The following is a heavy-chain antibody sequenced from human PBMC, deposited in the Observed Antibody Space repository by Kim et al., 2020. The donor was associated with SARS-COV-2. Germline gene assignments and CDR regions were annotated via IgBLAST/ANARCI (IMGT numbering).Heavy chain of an antibody. V-gene: IGHV4-39*01. CDR2: IYYSGST. Sequence: SETLSLTCTVSGGSISSSIYYWGWIRQPPGKGLEWIGSIYYSGSTYYNPSLKSRVTISVDTSKNQFSLKLTSVTAADTAVYYCASVTTGDGRVDYWGQGTLVTVSS. D-gene: IGHD7-27*01. J-gene: IGHJ4*02. CDR3: ASVTTGDGRVDY. CDR1: GGSISSSIYY.